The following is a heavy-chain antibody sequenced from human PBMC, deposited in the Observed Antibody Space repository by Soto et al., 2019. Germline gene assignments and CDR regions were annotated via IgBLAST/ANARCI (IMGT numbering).Heavy chain of an antibody. Sequence: EVQLLESAGGLVQPGGSLRLSCAASGFTFNKYAMSWFRQAPGKGLEWVSGIYANGDTTYYADSVKGRFTISRDSSGNTLYLQMNSLRAEDTAIYYCAKAFPPSSSEGNPLFDYWGQGTLVTVSS. D-gene: IGHD6-6*01. J-gene: IGHJ4*02. V-gene: IGHV3-23*01. CDR2: IYANGDTT. CDR3: AKAFPPSSSEGNPLFDY. CDR1: GFTFNKYA.